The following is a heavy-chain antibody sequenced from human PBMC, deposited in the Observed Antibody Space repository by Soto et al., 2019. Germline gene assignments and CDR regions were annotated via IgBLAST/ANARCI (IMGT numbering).Heavy chain of an antibody. J-gene: IGHJ4*02. CDR1: GGSISRYY. D-gene: IGHD1-26*01. V-gene: IGHV4-59*12. CDR2: IYYSGIT. Sequence: PSETLSLTCTVSGGSISRYYWSWIRQPPGKGLEWIGYIYYSGITKYNPSLKSRVTISVDTSKNLFSLKLSSMTAADTAVYYCATSVGATTFDYWGQGTLVTVSS. CDR3: ATSVGATTFDY.